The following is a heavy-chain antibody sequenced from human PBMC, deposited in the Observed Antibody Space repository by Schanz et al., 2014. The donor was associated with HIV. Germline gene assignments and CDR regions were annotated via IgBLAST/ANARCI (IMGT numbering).Heavy chain of an antibody. CDR1: GFTFSTKG. J-gene: IGHJ4*02. CDR2: ISYDGSNK. Sequence: QVQLVESGGDVVQPGRSLRLSCAASGFTFSTKGMHWVRQAPGKGLEWVAVISYDGSNKYYADSVKGRFTIARDNSKNTLYLQMNSLRAEDTAVYYCAKGLRQWLVLGVSDYWGQGTLVTVSS. D-gene: IGHD6-19*01. CDR3: AKGLRQWLVLGVSDY. V-gene: IGHV3-30*18.